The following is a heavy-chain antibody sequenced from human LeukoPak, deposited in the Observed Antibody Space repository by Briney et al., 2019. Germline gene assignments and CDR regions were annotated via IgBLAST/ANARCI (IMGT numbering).Heavy chain of an antibody. V-gene: IGHV3-33*01. CDR1: GFSFSSHG. CDR2: IWYDGTNK. Sequence: GGSLRLSCAASGFSFSSHGIHWVRQAPGKGLEWVAVIWYDGTNKYYADSVKGRLTISRDNSKKTVYLQMNGLRAEDTAVYYCARDKNDAFDIWGQGTMVTVSS. CDR3: ARDKNDAFDI. J-gene: IGHJ3*02.